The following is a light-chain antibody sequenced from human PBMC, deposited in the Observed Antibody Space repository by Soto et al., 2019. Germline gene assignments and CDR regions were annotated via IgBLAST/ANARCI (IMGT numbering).Light chain of an antibody. CDR3: AAWDDSLNGYYV. CDR1: SSNIGSNT. J-gene: IGLJ1*01. CDR2: SNN. Sequence: QSALTQPPSASGTPGQRVTISCSGSSSNIGSNTVNWYQQLPGTAPKLLIYSNNQRSSGVPDRFSGSKSGTSASLAISVLQSEDEADYYCAAWDDSLNGYYVFGTGTKVTVL. V-gene: IGLV1-44*01.